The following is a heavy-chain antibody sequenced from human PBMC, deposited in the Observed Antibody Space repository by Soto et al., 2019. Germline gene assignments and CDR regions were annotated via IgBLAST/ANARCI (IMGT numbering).Heavy chain of an antibody. CDR2: MNPNSGNT. J-gene: IGHJ5*02. CDR1: GYTFTSYD. CDR3: ARVRAVYSNYVLIWFDP. D-gene: IGHD4-4*01. Sequence: ASVKVSCKASGYTFTSYDINWVRQATGQGLEWMGWMNPNSGNTGYAQKFQGRVTMTRNTSISTAYMELSSLRSEGTAVYYCARVRAVYSNYVLIWFDPWGQGTLVTVSS. V-gene: IGHV1-8*01.